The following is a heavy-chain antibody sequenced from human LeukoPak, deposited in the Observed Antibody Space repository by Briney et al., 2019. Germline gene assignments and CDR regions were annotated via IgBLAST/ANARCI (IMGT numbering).Heavy chain of an antibody. CDR3: ARVDSAGVDY. CDR1: GGSISSGGHY. V-gene: IGHV4-31*03. J-gene: IGHJ4*02. Sequence: SETLSLTCTVSGGSISSGGHYWSWIRRHPGKGLEWIGHIYYSGSTYYNPSLKSRVTISVDTSKNQFSLKLSSVTAADTAVYYCARVDSAGVDYWGQGTLVTVSS. D-gene: IGHD2-2*03. CDR2: IYYSGST.